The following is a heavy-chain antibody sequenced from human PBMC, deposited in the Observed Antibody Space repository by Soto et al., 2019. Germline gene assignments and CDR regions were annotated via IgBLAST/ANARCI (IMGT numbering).Heavy chain of an antibody. CDR1: GYTFTSYA. J-gene: IGHJ3*02. Sequence: ASVKVSCKASGYTFTSYAMHWVRQAPGQRLEWMGWINAGNGNTKYSQKFQGRVTITRDTSASTAYMGLSSLRSEDTAVYYCASGSFLGYCSTTSCYTQSFDIWGQGKMVTVSS. CDR3: ASGSFLGYCSTTSCYTQSFDI. V-gene: IGHV1-3*01. CDR2: INAGNGNT. D-gene: IGHD2-2*02.